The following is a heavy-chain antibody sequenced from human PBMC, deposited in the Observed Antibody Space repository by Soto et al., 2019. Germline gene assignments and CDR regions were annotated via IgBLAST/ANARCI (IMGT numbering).Heavy chain of an antibody. D-gene: IGHD5-12*01. CDR2: ISSSSSYI. Sequence: EVQLVESGGGLVKPGGSLRLSCAASGFTFSSYSMNWVRQAPGKGLEWVSSISSSSSYIYYADSVNGRFTISRDNAKNSLYLQMNSLRAEDTAVYYCARDRQGLRRDYWGQGTLVTVSS. CDR1: GFTFSSYS. V-gene: IGHV3-21*01. J-gene: IGHJ4*02. CDR3: ARDRQGLRRDY.